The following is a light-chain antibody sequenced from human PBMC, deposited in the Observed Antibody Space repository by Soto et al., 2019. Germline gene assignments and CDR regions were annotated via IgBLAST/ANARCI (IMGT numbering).Light chain of an antibody. J-gene: IGKJ5*01. Sequence: ETVFTESPSNLSLYTRERASLACRASQSVSSYLAWYQQKPGQAPRLLIYDASNRATGIPARFSGSGSGTDFTLTISSLEPEDFAVYYCQQRSNWPRGITFGQGTRLAIK. CDR1: QSVSSY. CDR3: QQRSNWPRGIT. V-gene: IGKV3-11*01. CDR2: DAS.